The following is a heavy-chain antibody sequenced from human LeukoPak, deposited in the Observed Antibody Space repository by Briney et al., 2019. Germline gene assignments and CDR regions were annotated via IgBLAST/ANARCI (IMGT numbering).Heavy chain of an antibody. D-gene: IGHD6-19*01. J-gene: IGHJ4*02. V-gene: IGHV4-31*03. CDR3: ARVTLTAYSSGWYGTNPYYFDY. Sequence: SQTLSLTCTVSGGSISSGGYYWSWIRQHPGKGLEWIGYIYYSGSTYYNPSLKSRVTISVDTSKNQFSLKLSSVTAADTAVYYCARVTLTAYSSGWYGTNPYYFDYWGQGTLVTVSS. CDR1: GGSISSGGYY. CDR2: IYYSGST.